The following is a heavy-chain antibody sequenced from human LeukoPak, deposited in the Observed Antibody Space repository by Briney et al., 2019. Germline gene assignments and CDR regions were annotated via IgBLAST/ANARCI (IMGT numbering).Heavy chain of an antibody. CDR3: ARSRNKYFDL. CDR2: TYYRSKWFN. V-gene: IGHV6-1*01. J-gene: IGHJ2*01. CDR1: GDSVSSNSAA. Sequence: SQTLSLTCAISGDSVSSNSAAWNWIRLSPSRGLEWLGRTYYRSKWFNGYAVSVNSPITINADTSKNQFSLQLNSVTPEDTAVYYCARSRNKYFDLWGRGTLVTVSS.